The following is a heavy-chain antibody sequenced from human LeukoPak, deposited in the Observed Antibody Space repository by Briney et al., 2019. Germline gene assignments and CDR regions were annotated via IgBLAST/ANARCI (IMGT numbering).Heavy chain of an antibody. CDR2: IKQDGSEK. J-gene: IGHJ4*02. V-gene: IGHV3-7*03. D-gene: IGHD3-22*01. Sequence: GGSLRLSCAASGFTFSSYWMSWVRQAPGKGLEWVANIKQDGSEKYYVDSVKGRFTISRDNAKNSLFLQMNSLRAEDTAVYYCARDKGDYDTSGSLFVFGGQGTLVTVSS. CDR1: GFTFSSYW. CDR3: ARDKGDYDTSGSLFVF.